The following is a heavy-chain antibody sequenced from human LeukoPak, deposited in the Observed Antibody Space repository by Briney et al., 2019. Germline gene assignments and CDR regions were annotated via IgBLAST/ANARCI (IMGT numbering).Heavy chain of an antibody. V-gene: IGHV4-34*01. D-gene: IGHD3-22*01. CDR3: ARGSPSYYCDSSGYPGGYYYYGMDV. Sequence: GSLRLSCAASGFTFSSYWMSWVRQPPGKGLEWIGEINHSGSTNYNPSLKSRVTISVDTSKNQFSLKLSSVTAADTAVYYCARGSPSYYCDSSGYPGGYYYYGMDVWGQGTTVTVSS. CDR2: INHSGST. J-gene: IGHJ6*02. CDR1: GFTFSSYW.